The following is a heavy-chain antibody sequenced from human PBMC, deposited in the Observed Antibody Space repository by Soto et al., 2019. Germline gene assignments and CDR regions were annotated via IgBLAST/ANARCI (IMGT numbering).Heavy chain of an antibody. D-gene: IGHD6-19*01. J-gene: IGHJ4*02. V-gene: IGHV3-23*01. CDR1: GFTFSSYA. CDR2: ISGSAGKT. Sequence: GGSLRLSCEASGFTFSSYAMSWVRQGPGKGLEWVAAISGSAGKTYYADSVKGRFTISRDNSKNTVYLQMKTLRVEDTAVYYCTKEESGGGTIWLDYWGQGTLVTVSS. CDR3: TKEESGGGTIWLDY.